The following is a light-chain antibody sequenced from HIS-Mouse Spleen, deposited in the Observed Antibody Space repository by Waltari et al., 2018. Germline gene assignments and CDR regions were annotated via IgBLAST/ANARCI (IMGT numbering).Light chain of an antibody. CDR1: CSDVGSYNL. J-gene: IGLJ3*02. Sequence: QSALTQPASVSGSPGQSITISCTGTCSDVGSYNLVSWYQQHPGKAPKLMIYEGSKRPSGVSTRFSGSKAGNTASLTISGRQAEDEADYYCCSYAGSSTWVFGGGTKLTVL. V-gene: IGLV2-23*01. CDR2: EGS. CDR3: CSYAGSSTWV.